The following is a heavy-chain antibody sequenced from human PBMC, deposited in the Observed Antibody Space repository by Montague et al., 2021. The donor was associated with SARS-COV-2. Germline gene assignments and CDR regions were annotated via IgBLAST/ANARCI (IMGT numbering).Heavy chain of an antibody. Sequence: SETLYLTCTVSGGSISSSNYYWSWIRQPPGKGLEWIGYIYYSGSTNYXPSLKSRVTISVDTSKNQFSLKMSSVTAADTAVYYCARQSGRMWGIAVAGAFDHWGQGTLVTVSS. CDR3: ARQSGRMWGIAVAGAFDH. J-gene: IGHJ4*02. CDR2: IYYSGST. D-gene: IGHD6-19*01. V-gene: IGHV4-61*05. CDR1: GGSISSSNYY.